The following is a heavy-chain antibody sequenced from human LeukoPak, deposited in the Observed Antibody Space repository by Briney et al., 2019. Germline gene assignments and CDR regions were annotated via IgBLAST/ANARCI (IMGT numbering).Heavy chain of an antibody. J-gene: IGHJ3*02. CDR1: VFTFDDYA. CDR2: IIWNSGSK. V-gene: IGHV3-9*01. Sequence: GGALRVSRAPSVFTFDDYAMHWVPEAPGKGLWWVSGIIWNSGSKGHADPLKGGFPISRDNAKNSLYFQKTSCRAEDTPLYHCANVPSSGSELDIFDIWGEGTMVTVSS. D-gene: IGHD2-8*02. CDR3: ANVPSSGSELDIFDI.